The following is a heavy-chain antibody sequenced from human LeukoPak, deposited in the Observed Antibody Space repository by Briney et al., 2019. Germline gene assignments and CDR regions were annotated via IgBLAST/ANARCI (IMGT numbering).Heavy chain of an antibody. J-gene: IGHJ4*02. V-gene: IGHV3-53*01. CDR1: GFTVSSNY. CDR2: IYSGGST. CDR3: AKRPYDSSGYYDY. D-gene: IGHD3-22*01. Sequence: GGSLRLSCAASGFTVSSNYMSWVRQAPGKGLEWVSVIYSGGSTYYADSVKGRFTISRDNSKNTLYLQMNSLRAEDTAVYYCAKRPYDSSGYYDYWGQGTLVTVSS.